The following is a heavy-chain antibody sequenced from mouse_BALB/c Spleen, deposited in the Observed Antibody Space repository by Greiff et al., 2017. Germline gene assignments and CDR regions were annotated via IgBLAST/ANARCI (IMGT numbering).Heavy chain of an antibody. CDR1: GFTFSSYA. D-gene: IGHD2-10*02. CDR3: ARRGYGNYVDYYAMDY. Sequence: EVKLVESGGGLVKPGGSLKLSCAASGFTFSSYAMSWVRQTPEKRLEWVASISSGGSTYYPDSVKGRFTISRDNARNILYLQMSSLRSEDTAMYYCARRGYGNYVDYYAMDYWGQGTSVTVSS. CDR2: ISSGGST. V-gene: IGHV5-6-5*01. J-gene: IGHJ4*01.